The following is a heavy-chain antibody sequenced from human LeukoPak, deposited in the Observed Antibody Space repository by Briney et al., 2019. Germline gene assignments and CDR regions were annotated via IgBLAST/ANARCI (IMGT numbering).Heavy chain of an antibody. CDR2: ISSSGSTI. J-gene: IGHJ3*01. Sequence: GGSLRLSCAASGSTFSSYSMNWVRQAPGKGLEWVSYISSSGSTIYYADSVKGRFTISRDNSKNTLYLQMNSLRAEDTAVYYCAKAGNGGSDWVAAFDFWGQGTMVTVSS. CDR1: GSTFSSYS. D-gene: IGHD1-26*01. V-gene: IGHV3-48*01. CDR3: AKAGNGGSDWVAAFDF.